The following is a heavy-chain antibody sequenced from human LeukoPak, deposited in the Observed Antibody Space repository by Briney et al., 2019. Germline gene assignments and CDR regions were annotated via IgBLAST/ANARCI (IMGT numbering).Heavy chain of an antibody. D-gene: IGHD3-3*01. CDR3: AKDHYWSIDY. CDR2: IKGDGIST. V-gene: IGHV3-74*01. J-gene: IGHJ4*02. CDR1: GFDFSSNW. Sequence: GGSLRLSCAASGFDFSSNWMHWVRHAPGQGLVWVSRIKGDGISTNYADSVKGRFTISRDIAKNTLYLQMNSLRAEDAGVYYCAKDHYWSIDYWGRGTLVTVSS.